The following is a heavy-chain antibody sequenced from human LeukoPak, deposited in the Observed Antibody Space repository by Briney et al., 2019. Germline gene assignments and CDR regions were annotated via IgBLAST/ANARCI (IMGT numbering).Heavy chain of an antibody. V-gene: IGHV3-9*01. CDR1: GSTFDDYA. J-gene: IGHJ4*02. CDR3: AKDTGLLWFGELLSYFDY. D-gene: IGHD3-10*01. CDR2: ISWNSGSI. Sequence: GGSLRLSCAASGSTFDDYAMHWVRQAPGKGLEWVSGISWNSGSIGYADSVKGRFTISRDNAKNSLYLQMNSLRAEDTALYYRAKDTGLLWFGELLSYFDYWGQGTLVTVSS.